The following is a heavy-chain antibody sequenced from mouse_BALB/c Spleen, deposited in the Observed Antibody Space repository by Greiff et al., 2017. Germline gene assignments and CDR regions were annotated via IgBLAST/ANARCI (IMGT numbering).Heavy chain of an antibody. J-gene: IGHJ2*01. Sequence: VQLQQSGAELVRPGASVKLSCKASGYTFTSYWINWVKQRPGQGLEWIGNIYPSDSYTNYNQKFKDKATLTVDKSSSTAYMQLSSPTSEDSAVYYCTTYYRFDYWGQGTTLTVSS. CDR3: TTYYRFDY. CDR2: IYPSDSYT. CDR1: GYTFTSYW. D-gene: IGHD2-14*01. V-gene: IGHV1-69*02.